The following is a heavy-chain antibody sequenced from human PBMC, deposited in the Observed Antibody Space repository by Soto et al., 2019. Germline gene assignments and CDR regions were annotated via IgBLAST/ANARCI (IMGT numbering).Heavy chain of an antibody. CDR1: GDSMSRYY. Sequence: QVQLQESGPGLVKPSETLSLTCTVSGDSMSRYYWRWIRQPPGKGLEWIGYIHYRGATNYNVSLESRVTISVDTSKNQFSLKLSPVTAADTAVYYCARDRSSSWDYAGGFDSWGQGILVIVSS. J-gene: IGHJ4*02. CDR3: ARDRSSSWDYAGGFDS. V-gene: IGHV4-59*01. D-gene: IGHD6-13*01. CDR2: IHYRGAT.